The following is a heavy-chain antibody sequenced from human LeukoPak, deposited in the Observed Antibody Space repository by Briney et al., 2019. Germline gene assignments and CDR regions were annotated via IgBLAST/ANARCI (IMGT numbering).Heavy chain of an antibody. J-gene: IGHJ4*02. D-gene: IGHD4-17*01. V-gene: IGHV3-21*01. Sequence: GGSLRLSCEASGLTFSSYAMNWVRQAPGKGLEWVSLISSDTSYIHYAGSVKGRFTISRDNAKNSVFLQMNSLRAEDTAVYYCARDTSTVTNREFDYWGQGTLVTVSS. CDR1: GLTFSSYA. CDR3: ARDTSTVTNREFDY. CDR2: ISSDTSYI.